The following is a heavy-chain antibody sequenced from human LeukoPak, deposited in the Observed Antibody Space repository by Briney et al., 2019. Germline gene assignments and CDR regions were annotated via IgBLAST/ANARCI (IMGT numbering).Heavy chain of an antibody. CDR1: GFTVSSNY. J-gene: IGHJ3*02. D-gene: IGHD3-10*01. CDR2: IYSGGST. CDR3: ARVGYGSGKILGAFDI. Sequence: GGSLRLSCAASGFTVSSNYMSWVRQAPGKGLEWVSVIYSGGSTYCADSVKGRFTISRDNSKNTLYLQMNSLRAEDTAVHYCARVGYGSGKILGAFDIWGQGTMVTVSS. V-gene: IGHV3-53*01.